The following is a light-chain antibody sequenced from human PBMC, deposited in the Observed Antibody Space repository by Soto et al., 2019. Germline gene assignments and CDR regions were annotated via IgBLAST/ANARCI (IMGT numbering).Light chain of an antibody. CDR3: RQYNNWPPLT. J-gene: IGKJ4*02. CDR2: GAS. CDR1: QSVSSN. Sequence: EIVMTQSPATLSLSPGERATLSCRASQSVSSNLAWYQQKPGQAPRLLIYGASTRGTGITPRFSGSGSSTEFTLTISSLQSEDVAVYYCRQYNNWPPLTFGGGTKVEIK. V-gene: IGKV3-15*01.